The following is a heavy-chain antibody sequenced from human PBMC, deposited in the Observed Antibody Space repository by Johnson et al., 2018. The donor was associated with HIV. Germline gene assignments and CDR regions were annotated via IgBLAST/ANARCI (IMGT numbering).Heavy chain of an antibody. CDR3: ARDRWSTIMGAFDI. V-gene: IGHV3-23*04. Sequence: VQLVESGGGLVQPGRSLRLSCTAFGFIFGAYGMSRVRQAPGKGLEWVSAISGRGGSTYYADSVKGRFTISRDNSKNTLYLQMNSLRAEDTAVYYCARDRWSTIMGAFDIWGQGTMVTVSS. D-gene: IGHD5/OR15-5a*01. J-gene: IGHJ3*02. CDR2: ISGRGGST. CDR1: GFIFGAYG.